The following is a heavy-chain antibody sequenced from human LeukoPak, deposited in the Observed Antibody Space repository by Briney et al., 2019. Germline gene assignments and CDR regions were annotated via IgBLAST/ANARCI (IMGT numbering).Heavy chain of an antibody. CDR3: ARGNTDEDY. V-gene: IGHV3-30*11. CDR2: ISADGTKK. CDR1: VFTFSSYY. D-gene: IGHD2/OR15-2a*01. Sequence: PGGSLRLSRAASVFTFSSYYMHWVRQAPGKGLEWLSVISADGTKKYYADAVKGRFTVSRDNSMNTLYLQMNSRRTEDTALYYCARGNTDEDYWGEGTLVTVSS. J-gene: IGHJ4*02.